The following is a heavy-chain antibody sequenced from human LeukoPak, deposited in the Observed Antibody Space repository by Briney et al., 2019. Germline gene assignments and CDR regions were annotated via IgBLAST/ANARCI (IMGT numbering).Heavy chain of an antibody. CDR3: ARRAGAYSHPYDY. D-gene: IGHD4/OR15-4a*01. Sequence: GGSLRLSCAASGFTFSSYGMSWVRQAPGKGLEWVSFIYSGTIHYSYSVKGRFTISRDNSKNTLYLQMNSLRAEDTAVYYCARRAGAYSHPYDYWGQGTLVTVSS. J-gene: IGHJ4*02. V-gene: IGHV3-53*01. CDR1: GFTFSSYG. CDR2: IYSGTI.